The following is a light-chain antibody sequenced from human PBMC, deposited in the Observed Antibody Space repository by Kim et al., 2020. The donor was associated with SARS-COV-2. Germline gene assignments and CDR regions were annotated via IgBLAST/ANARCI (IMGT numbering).Light chain of an antibody. Sequence: LSVSPGERVTLSCRAVQIVGTNLAWYQQKPGQSPRLLIYGASTRATGVPGRFSGSGSGTEFTLTISSLQSEDFAVYYCQQYVSWMFGQGTKVDIK. CDR3: QQYVSWM. J-gene: IGKJ1*01. CDR2: GAS. CDR1: QIVGTN. V-gene: IGKV3-15*01.